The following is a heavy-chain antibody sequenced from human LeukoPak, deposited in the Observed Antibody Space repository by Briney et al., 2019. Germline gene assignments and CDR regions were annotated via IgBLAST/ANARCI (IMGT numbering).Heavy chain of an antibody. J-gene: IGHJ5*02. D-gene: IGHD5-18*01. Sequence: GASVKVSCKASGYTFTSYDMHWVRQAPGQGLEWIGIINPRDGTTTYAQKFQGRIIMTRDTSTNTVHMELRSLRTGDTAMYYCARDITGYTYGYQYRGNWFDPWGQGSLVTVSS. V-gene: IGHV1-46*01. CDR1: GYTFTSYD. CDR3: ARDITGYTYGYQYRGNWFDP. CDR2: INPRDGTT.